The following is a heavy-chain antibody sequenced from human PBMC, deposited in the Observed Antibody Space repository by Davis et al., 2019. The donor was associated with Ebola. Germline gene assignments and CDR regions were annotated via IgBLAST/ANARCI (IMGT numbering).Heavy chain of an antibody. CDR3: ARYPRWAPVTMIVVVIGGRGAFDI. V-gene: IGHV1-18*01. CDR1: GYTFTSYG. Sequence: ASVKVSCKASGYTFTSYGISWVRQAPGQGLEWMGWISAYNGNTNYAQKLQGRVTMTEDTSTDTAYMELSSLRSEDTAVYYCARYPRWAPVTMIVVVIGGRGAFDIWGQGTMVTVSS. CDR2: ISAYNGNT. D-gene: IGHD3-22*01. J-gene: IGHJ3*02.